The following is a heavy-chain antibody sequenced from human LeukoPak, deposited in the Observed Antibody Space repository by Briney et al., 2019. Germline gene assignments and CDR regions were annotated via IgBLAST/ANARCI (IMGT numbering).Heavy chain of an antibody. Sequence: GASVKVSCKASGYTFTSYGISWVRQAPGQGLEWMGWISAYNGNTNYAQKLQGRVTMTTDTSTSTAYMELRSLRSDDTAVYYCARDQYSSGWYEFDYWGQGTLVTVSS. CDR3: ARDQYSSGWYEFDY. D-gene: IGHD6-19*01. CDR1: GYTFTSYG. V-gene: IGHV1-18*01. J-gene: IGHJ4*02. CDR2: ISAYNGNT.